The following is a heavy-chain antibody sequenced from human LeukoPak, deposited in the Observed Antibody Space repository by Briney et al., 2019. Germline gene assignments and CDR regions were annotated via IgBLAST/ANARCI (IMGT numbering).Heavy chain of an antibody. CDR1: GFTFGSYG. CDR2: IRYDGSNK. V-gene: IGHV3-30*02. J-gene: IGHJ4*02. Sequence: GGSLRLSCAASGFTFGSYGMHWVRQAPGKGLEWVAFIRYDGSNKYYADSVKGRFTISRDSSKNTLYLQMNSLRAEDTAVYYCAKDAHGSGSSALDYWGQGTLVTVSS. D-gene: IGHD3-10*01. CDR3: AKDAHGSGSSALDY.